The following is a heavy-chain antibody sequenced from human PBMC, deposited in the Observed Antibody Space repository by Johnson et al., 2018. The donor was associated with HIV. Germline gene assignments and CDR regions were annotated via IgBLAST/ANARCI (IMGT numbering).Heavy chain of an antibody. Sequence: EVQLVESGGGLVKPGGSLTLSCAASGFTFSNYAMSWVRRAPGKGLEWVSTISGDAGSTYYADSVRGRFTLSRDNSKNTLYLQMNSLRAEDTAVYYCARIDYSNYEEAFYIWGQGTMVTVSS. CDR1: GFTFSNYA. CDR3: ARIDYSNYEEAFYI. J-gene: IGHJ3*02. D-gene: IGHD4-11*01. CDR2: ISGDAGST. V-gene: IGHV3-23*04.